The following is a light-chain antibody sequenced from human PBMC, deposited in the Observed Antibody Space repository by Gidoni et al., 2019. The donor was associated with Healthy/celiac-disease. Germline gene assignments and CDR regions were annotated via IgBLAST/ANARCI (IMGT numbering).Light chain of an antibody. J-gene: IGKJ3*01. Sequence: EIVLTQSPGTLSLSPGERATLSCRASQSVSSSYLAWYQQKPGQAPRLLIYGASSRATGIPDRFSGSGSGTDFTLTISRLEPEDFAVYYCQQYGSSPSGPIFTFXPXTKVDIK. CDR3: QQYGSSPSGPIFT. V-gene: IGKV3-20*01. CDR1: QSVSSSY. CDR2: GAS.